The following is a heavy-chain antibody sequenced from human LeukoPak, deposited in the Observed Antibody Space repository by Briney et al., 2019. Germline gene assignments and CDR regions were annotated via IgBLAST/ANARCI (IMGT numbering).Heavy chain of an antibody. Sequence: GASVKVSCKASGYTFTSYYMRWVRQAPGQGLEWMGIINPSGGSTSYAQKFQGRVTITADKSTSTAYMELSSLRSEDTAVYYCAAMGYDSSGYYSFDYWGQGTLVTVSS. J-gene: IGHJ4*02. V-gene: IGHV1-46*01. CDR3: AAMGYDSSGYYSFDY. D-gene: IGHD3-22*01. CDR2: INPSGGST. CDR1: GYTFTSYY.